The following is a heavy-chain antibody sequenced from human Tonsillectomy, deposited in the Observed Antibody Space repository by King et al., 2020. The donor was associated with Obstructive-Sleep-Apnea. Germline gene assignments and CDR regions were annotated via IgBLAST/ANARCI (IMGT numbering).Heavy chain of an antibody. Sequence: QLVQSGAEVKKPGASVKVSCKASGYTFTGYYMHWVRQAPGQGREWMVWINPNSGGTNNAQRFQGRVTMTRDTSISTAYMELSRLRSDDTAVYYLARDLGYCSSTSCYNWFDPWGQGTLVTVSS. CDR1: GYTFTGYY. D-gene: IGHD2-2*01. CDR3: ARDLGYCSSTSCYNWFDP. J-gene: IGHJ5*02. CDR2: INPNSGGT. V-gene: IGHV1-2*02.